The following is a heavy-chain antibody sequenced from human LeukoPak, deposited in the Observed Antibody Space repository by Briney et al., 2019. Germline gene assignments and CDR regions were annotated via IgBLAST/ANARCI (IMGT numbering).Heavy chain of an antibody. V-gene: IGHV4-39*01. CDR3: VRQDGYCSSTSCRFDY. CDR1: GGSISSSDYY. CDR2: IFYSGST. Sequence: VKPSQTLSLTCTVSGGSISSSDYYRGWIRQPPGKGLEWIGSIFYSGSTYYSPSLKSRVTISVGTSKNQFSLNLSSVTAADTAVYYCVRQDGYCSSTSCRFDYWGQGTLVTVSS. J-gene: IGHJ4*02. D-gene: IGHD2-2*03.